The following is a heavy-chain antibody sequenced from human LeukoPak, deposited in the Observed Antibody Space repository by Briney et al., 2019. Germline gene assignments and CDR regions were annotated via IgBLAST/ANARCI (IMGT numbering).Heavy chain of an antibody. J-gene: IGHJ4*02. CDR2: INHSGST. CDR3: ARVDTAMVDEYYFDY. CDR1: GGSFSGYY. Sequence: SETLSLTCAVYGGSFSGYYWSWIRQPPGKGLEWIGEINHSGSTNYNPSLKSRVTISVDTSKNQFSLKLSSVTAADTAVYYCARVDTAMVDEYYFDYWGQGTLVTVSS. D-gene: IGHD5-18*01. V-gene: IGHV4-34*01.